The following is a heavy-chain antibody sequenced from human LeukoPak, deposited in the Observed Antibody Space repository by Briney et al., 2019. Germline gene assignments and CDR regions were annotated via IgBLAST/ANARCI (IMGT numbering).Heavy chain of an antibody. D-gene: IGHD3-16*01. Sequence: GGSLRLSCAASGFTFSSYAMSWVRQAPGKGLEWVSAISNSGGSTYYADSVKGRFTISRDNSKNTLNLQMNSLRVEDTAVYYCAKRGSGDYFDYWGQGTLVTVSS. J-gene: IGHJ4*02. CDR1: GFTFSSYA. CDR3: AKRGSGDYFDY. V-gene: IGHV3-23*01. CDR2: ISNSGGST.